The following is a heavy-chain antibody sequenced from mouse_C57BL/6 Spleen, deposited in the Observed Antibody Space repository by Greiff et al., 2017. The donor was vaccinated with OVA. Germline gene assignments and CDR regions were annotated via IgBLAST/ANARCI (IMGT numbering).Heavy chain of an antibody. Sequence: VQLQQPGAELVKPGASVKMSCKASGYTFTSYWITWVKQRPGQGLEWIGDIYPGSGSTNYNEKLKSKATLTVDTSSSTAYMQLSSLTSEDSAVYYCAIYDGYLYAMDYWGQGTSVTVSS. D-gene: IGHD2-3*01. V-gene: IGHV1-55*01. J-gene: IGHJ4*01. CDR2: IYPGSGST. CDR3: AIYDGYLYAMDY. CDR1: GYTFTSYW.